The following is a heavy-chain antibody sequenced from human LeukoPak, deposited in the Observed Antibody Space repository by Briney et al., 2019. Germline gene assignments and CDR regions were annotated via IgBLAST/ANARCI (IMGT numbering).Heavy chain of an antibody. V-gene: IGHV4-34*01. J-gene: IGHJ4*02. CDR3: ARGEYSSSPHFFDY. Sequence: MASETLSLTCAVYGGSFSGYYWSWIRQPPGKGLEWIGEINHSGSTNYNPSLKSRVTISVDTSKNQFSLKLSSVTAADTAVYYCARGEYSSSPHFFDYWGQGTLVTVSS. CDR2: INHSGST. CDR1: GGSFSGYY. D-gene: IGHD6-6*01.